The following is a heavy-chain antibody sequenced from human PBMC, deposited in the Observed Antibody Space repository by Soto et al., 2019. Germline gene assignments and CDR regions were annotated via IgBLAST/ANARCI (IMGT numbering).Heavy chain of an antibody. D-gene: IGHD1-26*01. CDR1: RYRFTSYW. CDR2: IYPCDSDA. Sequence: GDSVKISCKVCRYRFTSYWIGWVRQMPGKGLEWVGIIYPCDSDARYGPSFQAQVTIPVDKSNNTAYLHWSRLKAPDTAIYYCARQSEYSGAYWHYWGQGTLVTVS. J-gene: IGHJ4*02. CDR3: ARQSEYSGAYWHY. V-gene: IGHV5-51*01.